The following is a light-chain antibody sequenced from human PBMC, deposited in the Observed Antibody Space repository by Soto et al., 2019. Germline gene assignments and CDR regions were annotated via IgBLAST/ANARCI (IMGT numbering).Light chain of an antibody. J-gene: IGKJ3*01. CDR3: QQYNIYPFT. CDR2: DAS. CDR1: QSVSSSS. Sequence: EIVLTQSPGTLSLSPGERATLSCRASQSVSSSSLAWYQQKRGQAPRLLIHDASSRTTGIPDRFSGSGSGTDFILAISRREAEDFGAYYCQQYNIYPFTFGRGTKVDVK. V-gene: IGKV3-20*01.